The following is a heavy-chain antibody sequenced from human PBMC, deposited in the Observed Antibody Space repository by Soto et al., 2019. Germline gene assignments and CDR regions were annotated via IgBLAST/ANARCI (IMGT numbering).Heavy chain of an antibody. D-gene: IGHD6-13*01. CDR1: GGTFSSYR. J-gene: IGHJ4*02. CDR2: TVPIYRTA. CDR3: VRDSGAKLSSS. Sequence: SVKVSCKASGGTFSSYRINWVRQAPGQGLEWVGGTVPIYRTADYAQKFQGRVTITADESARTSYMELRSLKSQDTAVYYCVRDSGAKLSSSWGQGTLVTVSS. V-gene: IGHV1-69*13.